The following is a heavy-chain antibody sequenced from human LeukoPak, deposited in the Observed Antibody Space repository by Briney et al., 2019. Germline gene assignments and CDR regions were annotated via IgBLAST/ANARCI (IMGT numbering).Heavy chain of an antibody. CDR2: ISGSGGST. Sequence: GGSLRLSCAASGFTFSSYAMSWVRQAPGKGLEWVSAISGSGGSTYYADSVKGRFTISRDNSKNTLYLQMNSLRAEDTAVYYCAAGKSTALRFGELLEYWGQGTLVTVSS. V-gene: IGHV3-23*01. CDR1: GFTFSSYA. D-gene: IGHD3-10*01. J-gene: IGHJ4*02. CDR3: AAGKSTALRFGELLEY.